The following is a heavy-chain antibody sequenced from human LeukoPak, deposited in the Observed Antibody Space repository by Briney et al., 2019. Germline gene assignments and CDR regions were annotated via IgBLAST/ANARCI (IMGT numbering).Heavy chain of an antibody. CDR3: ARAADFWSGYSSGIDY. Sequence: SVKVSCKASGGAFSSYAISWVRQAPGQGLEWMGGIIPIFGTANHAQKFQGRVTITADESTSTAYMELSSLRSEDTAVYYCARAADFWSGYSSGIDYWGQGTLVTVSS. D-gene: IGHD3-3*01. CDR1: GGAFSSYA. V-gene: IGHV1-69*01. J-gene: IGHJ4*02. CDR2: IIPIFGTA.